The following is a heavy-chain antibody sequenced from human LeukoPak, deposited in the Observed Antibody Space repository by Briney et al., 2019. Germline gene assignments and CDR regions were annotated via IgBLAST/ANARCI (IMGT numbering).Heavy chain of an antibody. CDR1: GYTFTSYD. D-gene: IGHD5-12*01. CDR3: ARGRSTGYPYYFEY. Sequence: ASVKVSCKASGYTFTSYDINWVRQATGQGLEWMGGMNPNSGSTGYAQKFQGRVTITRNTSISAAYMELCGLRSEDTAVYYCARGRSTGYPYYFEYWGQGTLVTVSS. V-gene: IGHV1-8*03. CDR2: MNPNSGST. J-gene: IGHJ4*02.